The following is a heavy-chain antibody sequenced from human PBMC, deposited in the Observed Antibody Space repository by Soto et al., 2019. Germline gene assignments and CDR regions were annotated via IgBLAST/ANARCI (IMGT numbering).Heavy chain of an antibody. D-gene: IGHD2-2*01. CDR2: IWYDGSHQ. Sequence: QVQMVESGGGVVQSGRSLRLSCAASGFTFRNYGLHWVRQAPGKGLEWVAVIWYDGSHQYYADSVKGRFTISRDNSKNTLFLEMDSLRAADSALYYCARDISSRYFDLWGRGTLVTVSS. J-gene: IGHJ2*01. CDR3: ARDISSRYFDL. V-gene: IGHV3-33*01. CDR1: GFTFRNYG.